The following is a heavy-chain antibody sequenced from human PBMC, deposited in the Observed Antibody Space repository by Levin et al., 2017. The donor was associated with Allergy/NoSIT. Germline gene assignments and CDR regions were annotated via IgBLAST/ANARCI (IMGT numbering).Heavy chain of an antibody. Sequence: GESLKISCAASGFTFSSYAMSWVRQAPGKGLEWVSAISGSGGSTYYADSVKGRFTISRDNSKNTLYLQMNSLRAEDTAVYYCAGYSGSDQPFDYWGQGTLVTVSS. CDR2: ISGSGGST. V-gene: IGHV3-23*01. CDR3: AGYSGSDQPFDY. D-gene: IGHD1-26*01. CDR1: GFTFSSYA. J-gene: IGHJ4*02.